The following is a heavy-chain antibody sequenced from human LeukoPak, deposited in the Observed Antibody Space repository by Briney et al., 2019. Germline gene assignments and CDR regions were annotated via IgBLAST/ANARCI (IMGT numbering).Heavy chain of an antibody. Sequence: WETLSLTCTVSGGSMSDYYWSWLRQPPGKGLEWIGYIYYSGSTYYNPSLKSRVTISVDTSKNQFSLKLSSVTAADTAVYYCARATDSSGYYSNPNFDYWGQGTLVTVSS. V-gene: IGHV4-59*08. CDR3: ARATDSSGYYSNPNFDY. CDR1: GGSMSDYY. J-gene: IGHJ4*02. D-gene: IGHD3-22*01. CDR2: IYYSGST.